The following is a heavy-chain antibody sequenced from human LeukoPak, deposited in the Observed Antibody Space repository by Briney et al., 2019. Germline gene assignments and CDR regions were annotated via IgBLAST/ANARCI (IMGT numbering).Heavy chain of an antibody. CDR2: INHSGST. D-gene: IGHD3-10*01. V-gene: IGHV4-34*01. CDR3: GRGRGVRGVITAN. J-gene: IGHJ4*02. Sequence: SETLSLTCAVYGGSFSGYYWSWIRQPPGKVLEWIGEINHSGSTNYNPSLKSRVTISVDTSKNQFSLKLSSVTAADTAVYYCGRGRGVRGVITANWGQGTLVTVSS. CDR1: GGSFSGYY.